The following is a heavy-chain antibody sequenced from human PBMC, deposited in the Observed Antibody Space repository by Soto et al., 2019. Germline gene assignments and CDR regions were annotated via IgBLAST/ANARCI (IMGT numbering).Heavy chain of an antibody. J-gene: IGHJ5*02. V-gene: IGHV4-34*01. Sequence: SSETLSLTCAVYGGSFSGYYWSWIRQPPGKGLEWIGEINHSGSTNYNPSLKSRVTISVDTSKNQFSLKLSSVTAADTAVYYCARRSLSSMNWFDPWGQGTLVTAPQ. D-gene: IGHD2-2*01. CDR1: GGSFSGYY. CDR2: INHSGST. CDR3: ARRSLSSMNWFDP.